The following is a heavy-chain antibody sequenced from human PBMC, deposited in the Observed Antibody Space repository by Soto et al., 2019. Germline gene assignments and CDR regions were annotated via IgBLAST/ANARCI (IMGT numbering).Heavy chain of an antibody. Sequence: GSLRLSCSASGFTFSSYAMHWVRQAPGKGLEYVSAISSNGGSTYYADSVKGRFTISRDNSKNTLYLQMSSLRAEDTAVYYCAQSPLYYYDSSGYYPNDYWGQGT. CDR2: ISSNGGST. CDR1: GFTFSSYA. D-gene: IGHD3-22*01. CDR3: AQSPLYYYDSSGYYPNDY. V-gene: IGHV3-64D*06. J-gene: IGHJ4*02.